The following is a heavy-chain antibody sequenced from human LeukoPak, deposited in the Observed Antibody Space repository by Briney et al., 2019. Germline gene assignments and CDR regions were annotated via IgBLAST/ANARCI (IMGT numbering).Heavy chain of an antibody. CDR3: ARDPYSGSYGHLYYYYMDV. J-gene: IGHJ6*03. CDR1: GFTFRSYG. Sequence: HPGGSLRLSCAASGFTFRSYGMHWARQAPGKGLEWVAYIQNDGSNEQYADSVKGRFSISRDSSKNILYLQMDSLRAEDTAVYYCARDPYSGSYGHLYYYYMDVWGKGTTVTISS. V-gene: IGHV3-30*02. D-gene: IGHD1-26*01. CDR2: IQNDGSNE.